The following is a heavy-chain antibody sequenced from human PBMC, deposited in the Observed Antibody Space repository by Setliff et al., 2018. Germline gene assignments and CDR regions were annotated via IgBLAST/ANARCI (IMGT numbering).Heavy chain of an antibody. CDR1: GGSFSGYY. CDR2: IFYSGRT. J-gene: IGHJ6*03. CDR3: ARGLEGEDYFYYMDV. V-gene: IGHV4-34*10. D-gene: IGHD2-21*01. Sequence: SETLSLTCAVYGGSFSGYYWGLIRQPPGKGLEWIGSIFYSGRTFYNPSPKRRVTMSVDKSKNQFSLKLPSVTAADTAVYYCARGLEGEDYFYYMDVWGKGNTVTVSS.